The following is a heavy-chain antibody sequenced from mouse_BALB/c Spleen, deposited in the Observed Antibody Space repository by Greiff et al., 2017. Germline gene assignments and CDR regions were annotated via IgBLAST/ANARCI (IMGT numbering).Heavy chain of an antibody. J-gene: IGHJ3*01. Sequence: VQLQQSGAELVKPGASVKLSCTASGFNIKDTYMHWVKQRPEQGLEWIGRIDPANGNTKYDPKFQGKATITADTSSNTAYLQLSSLTSEDTAVYYCAREGYDYDGRSFAYWGQGTLVTVSA. D-gene: IGHD2-4*01. CDR1: GFNIKDTY. V-gene: IGHV14-3*02. CDR2: IDPANGNT. CDR3: AREGYDYDGRSFAY.